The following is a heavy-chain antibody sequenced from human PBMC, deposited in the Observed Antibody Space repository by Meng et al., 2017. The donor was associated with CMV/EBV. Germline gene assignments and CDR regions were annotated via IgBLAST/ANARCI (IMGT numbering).Heavy chain of an antibody. CDR1: GFTFSSYE. CDR2: ISSSGSTI. V-gene: IGHV3-48*03. Sequence: GESLKISCAASGFTFSSYEMNWVRQAPGKGLEWVSYISSSGSTIYYADSVKGRFTISRDNAKNSLYLQMNSLRAEDTAVYYCARNAFGNDILSYFDYWGQGTLVTVSS. D-gene: IGHD3-9*01. CDR3: ARNAFGNDILSYFDY. J-gene: IGHJ4*02.